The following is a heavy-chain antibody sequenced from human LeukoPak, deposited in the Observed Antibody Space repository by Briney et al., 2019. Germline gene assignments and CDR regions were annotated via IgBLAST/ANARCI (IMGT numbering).Heavy chain of an antibody. CDR2: VNEDGSEQ. CDR1: GFAFTNNR. V-gene: IGHV3-7*01. D-gene: IGHD5-24*01. J-gene: IGHJ5*02. CDR3: ARGRGWIDP. Sequence: GAVLRLSGAASGFAFTNNRLTWSSQARGQGLEWVANVNEDGSEQNYLDSVKGRFTISRDNAKNSVYLQMNNLRVEETAMYYCARGRGWIDPWGRGTLVTVSS.